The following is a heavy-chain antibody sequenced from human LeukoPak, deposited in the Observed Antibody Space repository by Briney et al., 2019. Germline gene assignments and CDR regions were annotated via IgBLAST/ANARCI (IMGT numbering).Heavy chain of an antibody. V-gene: IGHV4-39*01. CDR2: IYYSGST. CDR3: ARHRDCSPSSCYTSWFDP. CDR1: GGSISSSNYY. Sequence: SETLSLTCTVSGGSISSSNYYWGWIRRPPGKGLEWIGSIYYSGSTYYNLSLKSRVTISVDTSKIQFSLKLNSVTAADTAVYYCARHRDCSPSSCYTSWFDPWGQGTLVTVSS. J-gene: IGHJ5*02. D-gene: IGHD2-2*02.